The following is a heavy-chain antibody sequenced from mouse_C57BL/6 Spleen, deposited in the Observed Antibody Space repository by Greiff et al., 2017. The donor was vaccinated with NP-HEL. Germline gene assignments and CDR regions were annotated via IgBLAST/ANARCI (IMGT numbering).Heavy chain of an antibody. CDR1: GYTFTSYW. Sequence: VQLQQPGAELVKPGASVKLSCKASGYTFTSYWMQWVKQRPGQGLEWIGEIDPSDSYTNYNQKFKGKATLTVDTSSSTAYMQLSSLTSEDSAVYYCARDGDYGNYVRYFDVGGTGTTVTVSS. D-gene: IGHD2-1*01. CDR3: ARDGDYGNYVRYFDV. V-gene: IGHV1-50*01. CDR2: IDPSDSYT. J-gene: IGHJ1*03.